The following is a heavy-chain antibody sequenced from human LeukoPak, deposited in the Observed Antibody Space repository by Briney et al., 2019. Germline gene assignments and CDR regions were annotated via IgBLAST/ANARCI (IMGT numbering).Heavy chain of an antibody. J-gene: IGHJ4*02. CDR3: AKDSSKWSLDS. Sequence: GGSLILSCAASGFTFSSYGMSWVRQAPGKGLEWVSAISGSGGSTYYADSVKGRFTISRDNSKNTLSLQMNRLRGEDTALYYCAKDSSKWSLDSWGQGTLVTVSS. D-gene: IGHD6-13*01. CDR1: GFTFSSYG. V-gene: IGHV3-23*01. CDR2: ISGSGGST.